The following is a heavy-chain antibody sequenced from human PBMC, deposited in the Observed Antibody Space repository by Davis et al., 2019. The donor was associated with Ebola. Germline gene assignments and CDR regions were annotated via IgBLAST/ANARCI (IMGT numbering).Heavy chain of an antibody. V-gene: IGHV3-74*01. Sequence: HTGESLKISCAASGFTFSSYWMHWVRQAPGKGLVWVSRINGDETITAYADSVKGRFTISRDNSKNTLYLQMNSLRAEDTAVYYCAKESVWFGELLMGPWEHCFDYWGQGTLVTVSS. CDR3: AKESVWFGELLMGPWEHCFDY. CDR2: INGDETIT. D-gene: IGHD3-10*01. J-gene: IGHJ4*02. CDR1: GFTFSSYW.